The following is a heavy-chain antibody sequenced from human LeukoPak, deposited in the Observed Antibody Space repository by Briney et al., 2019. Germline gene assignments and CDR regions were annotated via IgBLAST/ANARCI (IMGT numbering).Heavy chain of an antibody. J-gene: IGHJ5*02. V-gene: IGHV1-69*05. CDR3: AAVTHPGWFDP. Sequence: SVKVSCKASGGTFSSYAISWVRQAPGQGLDWMGRIIPIFGTANYAQKFQGRVTITTDESTSTAYMELSSLRSEDTAVYYCAAVTHPGWFDPWGQGTLVTVSS. CDR2: IIPIFGTA. D-gene: IGHD3-16*02. CDR1: GGTFSSYA.